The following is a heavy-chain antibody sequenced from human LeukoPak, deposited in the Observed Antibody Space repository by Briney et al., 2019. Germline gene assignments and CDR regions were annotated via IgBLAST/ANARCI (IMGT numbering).Heavy chain of an antibody. CDR2: IYYSGST. V-gene: IGHV4-61*01. CDR3: ARGYYGSGSFFDY. D-gene: IGHD3-10*01. CDR1: GGSVRSGSYY. J-gene: IGHJ4*02. Sequence: PSETLSHTCTVSGGSVRSGSYYWSWIRQPPGKGLERIGYIYYSGSTNYNPSLRSRVTISVDTSKNQFSLKLSSVTAADTAVYYCARGYYGSGSFFDYWGQGTLVTVSS.